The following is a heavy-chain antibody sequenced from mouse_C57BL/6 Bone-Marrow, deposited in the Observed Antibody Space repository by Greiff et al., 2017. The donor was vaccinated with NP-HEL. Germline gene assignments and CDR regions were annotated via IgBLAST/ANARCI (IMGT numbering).Heavy chain of an antibody. J-gene: IGHJ3*01. D-gene: IGHD2-4*01. V-gene: IGHV5-6*02. Sequence: EVKLVESGGDLVKPGGSLKLSCAASGFTFSSYGLSWVRQTPDKRLEWVATISSGGSYTYYLDSVKGRFTISRDNAKNTLYLQMSSLKSEDTAMYYCARRDYDGGGFAYWGQGTLVTVSA. CDR2: ISSGGSYT. CDR3: ARRDYDGGGFAY. CDR1: GFTFSSYG.